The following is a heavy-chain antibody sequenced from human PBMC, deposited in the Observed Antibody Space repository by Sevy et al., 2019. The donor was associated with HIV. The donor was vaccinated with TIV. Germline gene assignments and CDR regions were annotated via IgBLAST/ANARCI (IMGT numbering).Heavy chain of an antibody. CDR2: TNPNSGGT. D-gene: IGHD2-21*02. CDR3: AREFCGGDCYSEDYYYYYSMDV. V-gene: IGHV1-2*02. J-gene: IGHJ6*02. CDR1: GYTFTGYY. Sequence: ASVKVSCKASGYTFTGYYMHWVRQAPGQGLEWMGWTNPNSGGTNYAQKFQGRVTMTRDTSISTAYMELSRLRSDDTAVYYCAREFCGGDCYSEDYYYYYSMDVWGQGTTVTVSS.